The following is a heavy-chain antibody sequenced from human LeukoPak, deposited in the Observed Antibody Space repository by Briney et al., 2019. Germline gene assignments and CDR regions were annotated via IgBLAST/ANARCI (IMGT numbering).Heavy chain of an antibody. Sequence: GGSLRLSFAASGFTFSSYSMNWVRQAPGKGLEWVSSISSSSSYIYYADSVKGRFTISRDNAKNSLYLQMNSLRAEDTAVYYCARGPSYCSGGSCYSPFDYWGQGTLVTVSS. D-gene: IGHD2-15*01. CDR3: ARGPSYCSGGSCYSPFDY. J-gene: IGHJ4*02. CDR1: GFTFSSYS. V-gene: IGHV3-21*01. CDR2: ISSSSSYI.